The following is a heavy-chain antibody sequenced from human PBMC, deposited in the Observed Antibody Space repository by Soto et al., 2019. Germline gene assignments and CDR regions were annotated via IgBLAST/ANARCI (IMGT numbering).Heavy chain of an antibody. J-gene: IGHJ4*02. CDR3: ARSALRYFDWLLYY. V-gene: IGHV4-34*01. CDR2: INHSGST. D-gene: IGHD3-9*01. Sequence: PSETLSLTCAVYGGSFSGYYWSWIRQPPGKGLEWIGEINHSGSTNYNPSLKSRVTISVDTSKNQFSLKLSSVTAADTAVYYCARSALRYFDWLLYYWGQGTLVTVSS. CDR1: GGSFSGYY.